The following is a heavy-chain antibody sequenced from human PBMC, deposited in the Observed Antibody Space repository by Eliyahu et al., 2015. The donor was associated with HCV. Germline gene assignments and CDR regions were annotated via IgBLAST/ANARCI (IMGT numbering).Heavy chain of an antibody. CDR2: ISGDGGST. D-gene: IGHD3-22*01. CDR1: GFTFDDYA. Sequence: EVQLVESGGGVVQPGGSLRLSCAASGFTFDDYAXHWVRQAPGKGLEWVSLISGDGGSTYYADSVKGRFTISRDNSKNSLYLQMNSLRTEDTALYYCAKDAYYDDSIPTPGHFQHWGQGTLVTVSS. J-gene: IGHJ1*01. V-gene: IGHV3-43*02. CDR3: AKDAYYDDSIPTPGHFQH.